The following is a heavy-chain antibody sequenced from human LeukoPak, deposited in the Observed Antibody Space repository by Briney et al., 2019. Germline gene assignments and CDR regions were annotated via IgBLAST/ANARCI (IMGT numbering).Heavy chain of an antibody. CDR2: IYHGGST. D-gene: IGHD3-10*01. J-gene: IGHJ4*02. Sequence: SETLSLTCAVSGGSISSNNWWSWVRQPPGKGLEWIGEIYHGGSTNYNPSLKSRIDMSVDRSRNQFSLQLSSVTAADTAVYYCAKGEDYGSGTVHFASWGQGTLVTVSS. CDR3: AKGEDYGSGTVHFAS. V-gene: IGHV4-4*02. CDR1: GGSISSNNW.